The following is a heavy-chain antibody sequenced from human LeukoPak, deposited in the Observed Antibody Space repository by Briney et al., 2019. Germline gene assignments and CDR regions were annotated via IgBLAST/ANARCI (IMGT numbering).Heavy chain of an antibody. CDR3: ARDLSATWYSLGF. D-gene: IGHD2-15*01. J-gene: IGHJ1*01. Sequence: PGKSLRLSCVASTLSTADNGMSWVRQAPGRGLEWVAGIDWSGDATSYSDSVKGRFTISRDNAKNSLYLQMTSLRAEGTAVYYCARDLSATWYSLGFWGQGTLVTVSS. CDR1: TLSTADNG. CDR2: IDWSGDAT. V-gene: IGHV3-20*04.